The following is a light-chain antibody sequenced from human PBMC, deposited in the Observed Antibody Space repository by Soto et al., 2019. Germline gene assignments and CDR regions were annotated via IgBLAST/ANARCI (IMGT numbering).Light chain of an antibody. V-gene: IGLV2-23*01. CDR1: SSDVGSYNL. Sequence: QSALTQPASMSGSPGQSITISCTGTSSDVGSYNLVSWYQQHPGKAPKLMIYEGSKRPSGVSNRFSGSKSGNTASLTISGRQVEDEADYYCCSYAGSSIAGVFGGGTKLTVL. CDR2: EGS. CDR3: CSYAGSSIAGV. J-gene: IGLJ2*01.